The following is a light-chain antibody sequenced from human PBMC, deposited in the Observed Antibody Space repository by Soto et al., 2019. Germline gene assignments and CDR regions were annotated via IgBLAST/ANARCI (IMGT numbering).Light chain of an antibody. CDR1: SSDVGTYNY. Sequence: QSVLTQPASVSGSPGQSITISCTGTSSDVGTYNYVSWYQQHAGKVPKLMIYDVSNRPSGVSDRFSGSKSGNTASLTISGLQAEDEDDYYCTSYTSSSTPVFGGGTKVTVL. J-gene: IGLJ2*01. CDR3: TSYTSSSTPV. CDR2: DVS. V-gene: IGLV2-14*01.